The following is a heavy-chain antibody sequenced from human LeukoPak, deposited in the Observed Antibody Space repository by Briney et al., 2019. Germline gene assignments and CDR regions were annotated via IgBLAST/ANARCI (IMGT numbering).Heavy chain of an antibody. CDR1: GYNFTNYG. CDR2: INAGNGNT. J-gene: IGHJ3*02. D-gene: IGHD3-22*01. Sequence: ASVKVSCKASGYNFTNYGMHWVRQAPGQRLEWMGWINAGNGNTKYLQKLQGRVAITRDTSASTAYMELSSLTSEDTAVYYCARDPYYDSSAHGRSFDIWGQGTMVTVFS. CDR3: ARDPYYDSSAHGRSFDI. V-gene: IGHV1-3*01.